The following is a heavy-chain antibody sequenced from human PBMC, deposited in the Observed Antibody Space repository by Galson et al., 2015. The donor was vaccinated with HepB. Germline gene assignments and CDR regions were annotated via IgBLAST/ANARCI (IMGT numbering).Heavy chain of an antibody. CDR1: GYTLTELS. J-gene: IGHJ2*01. CDR3: ATFRAKDWYFDL. CDR2: FDPEDGET. Sequence: SVKVSCKVSGYTLTELSMHWVRQAPGKGLEWMGGFDPEDGETIYAQKFQGRVTMTEDTSTDTAYMELSSLRSEDTAVYYCATFRAKDWYFDLWGRGTLVTVSS. V-gene: IGHV1-24*01.